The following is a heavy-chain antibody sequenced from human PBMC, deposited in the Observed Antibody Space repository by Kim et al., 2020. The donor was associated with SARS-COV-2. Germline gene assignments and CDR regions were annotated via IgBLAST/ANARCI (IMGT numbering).Heavy chain of an antibody. Sequence: GGSLRLSCAASGFTFSSYDMHWVRQATGKGLEWVSAIGTAGDTYYPGSVKGRFTISREKAKNSLYLQMNSLRAGDTAVYYCARGNYDFWSGPARDYYYYYMDVWGKGTTVPVSS. D-gene: IGHD3-3*01. V-gene: IGHV3-13*01. CDR3: ARGNYDFWSGPARDYYYYYMDV. CDR1: GFTFSSYD. CDR2: IGTAGDT. J-gene: IGHJ6*03.